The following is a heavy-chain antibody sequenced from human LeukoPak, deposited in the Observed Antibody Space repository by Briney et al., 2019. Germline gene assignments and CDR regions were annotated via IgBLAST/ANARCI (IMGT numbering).Heavy chain of an antibody. V-gene: IGHV4-39*01. Sequence: PSETLSLTCTVSGGSISSNRYFWGCIRQPPGKWLEWIGSIYYSGSTYYNPSLKSRVTISVDTSKNQFSLKLSSVTAADTAVYYCARLEGGDTYRTQTAMVDNWGQGTLVTVSS. D-gene: IGHD5-18*01. CDR1: GGSISSNRYF. J-gene: IGHJ4*02. CDR2: IYYSGST. CDR3: ARLEGGDTYRTQTAMVDN.